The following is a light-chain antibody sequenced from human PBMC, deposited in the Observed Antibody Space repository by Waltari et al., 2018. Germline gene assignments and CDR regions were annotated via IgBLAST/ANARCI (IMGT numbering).Light chain of an antibody. V-gene: IGLV2-14*01. CDR1: SSDVGGYDF. CDR2: EVS. CDR3: SSYTSGSIVV. J-gene: IGLJ1*01. Sequence: QSALTQPASVSGSPGQSITISCPGTSSDVGGYDFVSWYQQHPGKAPKLIIYEVSNRPSGFSHRFFGSKSGSTASLTISGLQAEDEADYYCSSYTSGSIVVFGTGTKVTVL.